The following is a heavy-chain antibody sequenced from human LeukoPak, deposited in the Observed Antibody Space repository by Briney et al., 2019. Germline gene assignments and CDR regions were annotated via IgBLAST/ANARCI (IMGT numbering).Heavy chain of an antibody. CDR2: ISGSGGST. CDR1: GFTFSSYA. D-gene: IGHD3-10*01. Sequence: GGSLRLPCAASGFTFSSYAMSWVRQAPGKGLEWVSAISGSGGSTYYADSVKGRFTISRDNSKNTLYLQMNSLRAEDTAVYYCAKDTVKRGYYGSGSPPVDYWGQGTLVTVSS. CDR3: AKDTVKRGYYGSGSPPVDY. J-gene: IGHJ4*02. V-gene: IGHV3-23*01.